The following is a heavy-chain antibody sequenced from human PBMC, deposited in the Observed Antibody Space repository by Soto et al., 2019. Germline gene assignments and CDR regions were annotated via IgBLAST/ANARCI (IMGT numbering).Heavy chain of an antibody. D-gene: IGHD3-10*01. V-gene: IGHV3-49*04. CDR1: VFTFGDYA. CDR3: TREGGVLLWFGDPLDYYGMEV. CDR2: IRSKAYGGTT. J-gene: IGHJ6*01. Sequence: GGSLRLSCTSSVFTFGDYAMSCVRQSPGKWLEWVGFIRSKAYGGTTEYAASVKGRFTISRDDSKSIAYLQMNSLKTEDTAVYYCTREGGVLLWFGDPLDYYGMEVWGQGTTVNVSS.